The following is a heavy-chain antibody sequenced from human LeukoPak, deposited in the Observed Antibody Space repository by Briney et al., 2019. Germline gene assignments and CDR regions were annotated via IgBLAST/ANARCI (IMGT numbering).Heavy chain of an antibody. CDR1: GGSFSGYY. Sequence: PSETLSLTCAVHGGSFSGYYWSWIRQPPGKGLEWIGEINDSGSTNYNPSLKRRVTISLDTSKNQFSLKLTSVNAADTAVYYCAGHGFPLAFDIWGQGTKVTVSS. CDR2: INDSGST. D-gene: IGHD3-10*01. V-gene: IGHV4-34*01. J-gene: IGHJ3*02. CDR3: AGHGFPLAFDI.